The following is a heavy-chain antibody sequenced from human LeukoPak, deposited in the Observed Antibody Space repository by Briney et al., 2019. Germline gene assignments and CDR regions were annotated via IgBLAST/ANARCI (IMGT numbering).Heavy chain of an antibody. Sequence: GASVKVSCKASVYTFTGYYMHWVRQAPGQGLEWMGRISPNSGDTNYAQKFQGRVTMTRDTSISTAYMELTRLRSDDTAVYYCVFGYESGSSNNWFDPWGQGTLVTVSS. D-gene: IGHD3-10*01. CDR3: VFGYESGSSNNWFDP. J-gene: IGHJ5*02. CDR2: ISPNSGDT. V-gene: IGHV1-2*06. CDR1: VYTFTGYY.